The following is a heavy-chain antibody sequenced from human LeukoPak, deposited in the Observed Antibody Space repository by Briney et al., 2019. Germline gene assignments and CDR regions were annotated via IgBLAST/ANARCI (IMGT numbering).Heavy chain of an antibody. V-gene: IGHV3-48*04. CDR3: ASIQWELLSNY. CDR2: ISSSSSTI. Sequence: GGSLRLSCAASGFTFSSYSMNWVRQAPGKGLEWVSSISSSSSTIYYADSVKGRFTISRDNAKNSLYLQMNSLRAEDTAVYYCASIQWELLSNYWGQGTLVTVSS. CDR1: GFTFSSYS. D-gene: IGHD1-26*01. J-gene: IGHJ4*02.